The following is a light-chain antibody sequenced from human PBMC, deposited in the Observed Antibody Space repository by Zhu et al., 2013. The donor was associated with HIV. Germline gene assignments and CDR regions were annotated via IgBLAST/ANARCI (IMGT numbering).Light chain of an antibody. V-gene: IGKV3D-15*01. CDR2: GAS. CDR1: QSVASN. Sequence: EIVMTQSPATLSVSPGARATLSCRASQSVASNLAWYQRRPGQAPRVVIYGASSRATGIPDRFSGSGSGTEFTLSITSLQSEDFAVYYCQQYNNWPLTFGQGTRLEIK. CDR3: QQYNNWPLT. J-gene: IGKJ5*01.